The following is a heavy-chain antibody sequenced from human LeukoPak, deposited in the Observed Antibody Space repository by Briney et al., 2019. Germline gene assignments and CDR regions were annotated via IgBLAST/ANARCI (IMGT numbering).Heavy chain of an antibody. D-gene: IGHD5-24*01. CDR3: ARDVGGDGYNPNWFDP. CDR2: ISGDGGST. J-gene: IGHJ5*02. CDR1: GFTFDDYA. Sequence: GGSLRLSCAASGFTFDDYAMHWVRQAPGKGLEWVSLISGDGGSTYYADSVKGRFTISRDNSKNTLYLQMNSLRAEDTAVYYCARDVGGDGYNPNWFDPWGQGTLVTVSS. V-gene: IGHV3-43*02.